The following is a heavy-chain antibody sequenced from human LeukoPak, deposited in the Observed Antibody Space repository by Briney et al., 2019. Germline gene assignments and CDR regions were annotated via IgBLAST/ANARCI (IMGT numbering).Heavy chain of an antibody. CDR2: ITASGGST. J-gene: IGHJ5*02. V-gene: IGHV3-23*01. CDR1: GFTFSTYA. D-gene: IGHD6-13*01. Sequence: PGGSLRLSCSASGFTFSTYAMSWARQAPGKGLEWVAAITASGGSTFHADSVKGRFTISRDNSVSTLYLQMSSLRAEDTAVYYCAKDLSAAASLRVDPWGQGTLVTVSS. CDR3: AKDLSAAASLRVDP.